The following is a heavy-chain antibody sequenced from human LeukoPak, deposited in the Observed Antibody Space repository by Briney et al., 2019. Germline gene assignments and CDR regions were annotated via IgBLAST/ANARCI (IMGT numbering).Heavy chain of an antibody. CDR2: IKSKTDGGTT. D-gene: IGHD2-2*02. Sequence: PGGSLRLSCAASGFTFSNAWMSWVRQAPGKGLEWVGRIKSKTDGGTTDYAAPVKGRFTISRDDSKNTLYLQMSSMKTEDTAVYYCTTEGYCSSTSCYSGYWGQGTLVTVSS. V-gene: IGHV3-15*01. CDR3: TTEGYCSSTSCYSGY. J-gene: IGHJ4*02. CDR1: GFTFSNAW.